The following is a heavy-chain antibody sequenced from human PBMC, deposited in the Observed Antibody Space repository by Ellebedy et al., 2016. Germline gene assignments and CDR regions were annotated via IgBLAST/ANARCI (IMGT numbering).Heavy chain of an antibody. CDR2: ISSGTSYT. J-gene: IGHJ4*02. D-gene: IGHD1-26*01. CDR1: GFIFSDYY. CDR3: ARNGGSASNY. V-gene: IGHV3-11*03. Sequence: GGSLRLSCAASGFIFSDYYMSWIRQAPGRGLEWVSHISSGTSYTDYADSLKGRFTISRDNSENTLYLQMNSLRVEDTAVYYCARNGGSASNYWGQGTQLTVSS.